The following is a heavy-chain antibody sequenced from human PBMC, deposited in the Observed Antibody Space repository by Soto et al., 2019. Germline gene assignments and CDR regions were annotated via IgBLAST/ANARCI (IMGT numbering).Heavy chain of an antibody. CDR1: GYTFTSYD. V-gene: IGHV1-8*01. Sequence: ASVKVSCKASGYTFTSYDINWVRQATGQGLEWMGWMNPNSGNTGYAQKFQGRVTMTRNTSKSTAYMELSSLRSEDTAVYYCAGRRSNHNVFDPCGQGTLVPVSS. CDR3: AGRRSNHNVFDP. J-gene: IGHJ5*02. CDR2: MNPNSGNT.